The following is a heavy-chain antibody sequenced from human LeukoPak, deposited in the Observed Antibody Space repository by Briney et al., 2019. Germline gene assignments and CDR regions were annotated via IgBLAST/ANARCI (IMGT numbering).Heavy chain of an antibody. V-gene: IGHV4-39*07. CDR1: GGSISSSSYY. CDR2: IYYSGST. D-gene: IGHD3-22*01. Sequence: PSETLSLTCTVSGGSISSSSYYWGWIRQPPGKGLEWIGSIYYSGSTYYNPSLKSRVTISVDTSKNQFSLKLSSVTAADTAVYYCARARYYDSSGYSWVDAFDIWGQGTMVTVSS. J-gene: IGHJ3*02. CDR3: ARARYYDSSGYSWVDAFDI.